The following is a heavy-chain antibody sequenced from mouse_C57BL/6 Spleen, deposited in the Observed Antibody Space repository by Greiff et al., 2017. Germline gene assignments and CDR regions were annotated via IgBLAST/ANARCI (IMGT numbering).Heavy chain of an antibody. V-gene: IGHV1-53*01. D-gene: IGHD2-4*01. CDR1: GYTFTSYW. CDR3: STIYYDYPGFAY. Sequence: QVQLQQSGTELVKPGASVKLSCKASGYTFTSYWMHWVKQRPGQGLEWIGNINPSNGGTNYNEKFKSKATLTVDKSSSTSYMQLSSLTSEDSAVYYCSTIYYDYPGFAYWGQGTLVTVSA. J-gene: IGHJ3*01. CDR2: INPSNGGT.